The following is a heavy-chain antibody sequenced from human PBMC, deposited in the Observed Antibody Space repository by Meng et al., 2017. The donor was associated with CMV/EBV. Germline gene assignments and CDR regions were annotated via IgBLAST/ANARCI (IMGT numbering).Heavy chain of an antibody. Sequence: LPRQECCAGLVKPSETLSLTCTVSGGSISSISYYWGWIRQPPGKWLEWIGSIYYSGSTYYNPSLKSRVTISVDTSKNQFSLKLSSVTAADTAVYYCARGGIAAAGLHWGQGTLVTVAS. J-gene: IGHJ4*02. CDR1: GGSISSISYY. D-gene: IGHD6-13*01. V-gene: IGHV4-39*07. CDR3: ARGGIAAAGLH. CDR2: IYYSGST.